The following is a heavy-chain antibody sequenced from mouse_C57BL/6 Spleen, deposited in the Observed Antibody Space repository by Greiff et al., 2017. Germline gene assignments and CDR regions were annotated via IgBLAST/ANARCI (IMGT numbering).Heavy chain of an antibody. CDR3: ARDEGYYFDY. V-gene: IGHV5-17*01. Sequence: EVQLVESGGGLVKPGGSLKLSCAASGFTFSDYGMHWIRQAPEKGLEWVAYISSGSSTIYYADTVKGRFTISRDNAKNTLFLQMTSLRSEDTAMYYCARDEGYYFDYWGQGTTLTVSS. CDR1: GFTFSDYG. CDR2: ISSGSSTI. J-gene: IGHJ2*01.